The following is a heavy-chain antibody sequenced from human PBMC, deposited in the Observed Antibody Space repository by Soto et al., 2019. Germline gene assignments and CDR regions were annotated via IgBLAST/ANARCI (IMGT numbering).Heavy chain of an antibody. CDR1: GGSISSYY. V-gene: IGHV4-59*01. J-gene: IGHJ4*02. CDR2: IYYSGST. CDR3: ARGDWGSNFDY. Sequence: NPSETLSLTCTVSGGSISSYYCSWIRQPPGKGLEWIGYIYYSGSTNYNPSLKSRVTISLDTSKNQFSLKLSSVTAADTAVYYCARGDWGSNFDYWGQGTLVTVSS. D-gene: IGHD7-27*01.